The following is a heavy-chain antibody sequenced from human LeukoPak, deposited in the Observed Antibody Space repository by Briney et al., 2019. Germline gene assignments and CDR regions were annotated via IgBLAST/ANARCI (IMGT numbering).Heavy chain of an antibody. D-gene: IGHD2-2*01. Sequence: RASVKVSCKASGYTFTGYYMHWVRQAPGQGLEWMGWINPNSGGTNYAQKFQGRVTMTRDTSISTAYMELSRLRSDDTAVYYCAREGRYCSSTSCYYWFDPWGQGTLVTVSS. CDR1: GYTFTGYY. CDR3: AREGRYCSSTSCYYWFDP. J-gene: IGHJ5*02. V-gene: IGHV1-2*02. CDR2: INPNSGGT.